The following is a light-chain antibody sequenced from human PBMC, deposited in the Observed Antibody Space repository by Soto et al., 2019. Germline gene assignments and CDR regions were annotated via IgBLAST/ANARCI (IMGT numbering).Light chain of an antibody. J-gene: IGKJ5*01. CDR3: QQYGSPPIN. CDR2: GTS. CDR1: QSVSTN. Sequence: EIVMMQSPVTLSVSPGERATLSCRASQSVSTNLAWYQQQPGQAPRLLMSGTSNRATGTPDRFSGSGSGTDSTLTISRLEPEDFAVDYCQQYGSPPINFGQGTRLEIK. V-gene: IGKV3-20*01.